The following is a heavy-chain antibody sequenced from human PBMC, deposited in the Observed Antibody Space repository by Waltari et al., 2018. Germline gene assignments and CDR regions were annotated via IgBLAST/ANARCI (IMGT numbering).Heavy chain of an antibody. Sequence: EVQLLESGGGLVQPGGSLRLSCAASGFTFSSYAMSWVRQATGKGLEVVSAMRGSGGSTYYADTVKGRFTSSGDNSKNTLYLQMNSLSAEDTGVYYCAKDRRIVVVVAAYDYWGQGTLVTVSS. V-gene: IGHV3-23*01. CDR3: AKDRRIVVVVAAYDY. D-gene: IGHD2-15*01. CDR2: MRGSGGST. CDR1: GFTFSSYA. J-gene: IGHJ4*02.